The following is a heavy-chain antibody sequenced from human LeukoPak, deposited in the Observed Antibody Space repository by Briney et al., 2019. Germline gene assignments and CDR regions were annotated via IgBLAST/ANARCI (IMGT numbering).Heavy chain of an antibody. CDR1: GDSISNYF. J-gene: IGHJ3*02. D-gene: IGHD3-22*01. CDR3: ARRLYYYDSSGLNDAFDI. V-gene: IGHV4-4*09. Sequence: SETLSLTCTVSGDSISNYFWSWIRQPPGKGLEWIGYIYTSENTNYNPSLKSRVTISLDTSMNQFSLKLSSVTAADTAVYYCARRLYYYDSSGLNDAFDIWGQGTMVTVSS. CDR2: IYTSENT.